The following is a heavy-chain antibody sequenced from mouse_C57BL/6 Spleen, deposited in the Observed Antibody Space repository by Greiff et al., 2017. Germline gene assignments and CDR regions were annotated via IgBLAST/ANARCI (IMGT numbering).Heavy chain of an antibody. CDR3: TTGALDY. J-gene: IGHJ2*01. V-gene: IGHV14-4*01. CDR1: GFNIKDDY. CDR2: IDPENGDT. Sequence: EVQLLQSGAELVRPGASVKLSCTASGFNIKDDYMHWVKQRPEQGLEWIGWIDPENGDTEYASKFQGKATITADTSSNSAYLQLSSLTSEDTAVYYCTTGALDYWGQGTTLTVSS.